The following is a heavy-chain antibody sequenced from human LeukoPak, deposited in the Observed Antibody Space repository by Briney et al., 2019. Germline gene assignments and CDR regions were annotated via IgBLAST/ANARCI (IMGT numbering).Heavy chain of an antibody. CDR2: IYHSGST. D-gene: IGHD3-10*01. CDR1: GFTFSSYAM. V-gene: IGHV4-4*02. J-gene: IGHJ3*02. Sequence: GSLRLSCAASGFTFSSYAMSWVRQAPGKGLEWIGEIYHSGSTNYNPSLKSRVTISVDKSKNQFSLKLSSVTAADTAVYYCARVITMVRGVIPSPDAFDIWGQGTMVTVSS. CDR3: ARVITMVRGVIPSPDAFDI.